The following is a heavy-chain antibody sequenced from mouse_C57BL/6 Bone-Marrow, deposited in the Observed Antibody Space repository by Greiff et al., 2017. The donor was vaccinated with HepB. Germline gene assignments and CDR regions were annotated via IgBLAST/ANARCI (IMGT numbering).Heavy chain of an antibody. Sequence: EVKVVESGPGMVKPSQSLSLTCTVTGYSITSGYDWHWIRHFPGNKLEWMGYISYSGSTNYNPSLKSRISITHDTSKNHFFLKLNSVTTEDTATYYCAIYGYDGLDYFDYWGQGTTLTVSS. CDR2: ISYSGST. CDR1: GYSITSGYD. CDR3: AIYGYDGLDYFDY. D-gene: IGHD2-2*01. V-gene: IGHV3-1*01. J-gene: IGHJ2*01.